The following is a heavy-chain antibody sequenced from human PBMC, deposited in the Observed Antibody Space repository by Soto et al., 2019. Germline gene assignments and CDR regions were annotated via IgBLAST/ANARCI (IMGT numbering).Heavy chain of an antibody. CDR2: INADNGNT. Sequence: ASVKVSCKASGYTFTSYAMHWVRQAPGQGLEWMGWINADNGNTDYSQKFQGRVTMTTDTSASTAYMELRSLRSEDTAVYYCARVHDLGNYWGQGTLVTVSS. J-gene: IGHJ4*02. CDR1: GYTFTSYA. V-gene: IGHV1-3*01. D-gene: IGHD1-1*01. CDR3: ARVHDLGNY.